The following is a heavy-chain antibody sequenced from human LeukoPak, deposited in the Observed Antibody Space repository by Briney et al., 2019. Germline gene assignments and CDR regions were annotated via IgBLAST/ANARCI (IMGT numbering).Heavy chain of an antibody. J-gene: IGHJ4*02. V-gene: IGHV3-30*02. CDR3: AKVAVTYYDILTGYYEQDDFDY. D-gene: IGHD3-9*01. CDR1: GFTFSSYG. Sequence: PGGSLRLSCAASGFTFSSYGMHWVRQAPGKGLEWVAFIRYDGSNKYYADSVKGRFTISRDNSKNTLYLQVNSLRAEDTAVYYCAKVAVTYYDILTGYYEQDDFDYWGQGTLVTVSS. CDR2: IRYDGSNK.